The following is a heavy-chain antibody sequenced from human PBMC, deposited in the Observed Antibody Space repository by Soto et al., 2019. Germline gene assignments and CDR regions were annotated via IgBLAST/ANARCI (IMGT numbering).Heavy chain of an antibody. J-gene: IGHJ4*02. CDR1: GYTFTTYA. CDR3: ACDSSCSLDY. CDR2: INVGNGDT. V-gene: IGHV1-3*01. Sequence: ASVKVSCKASGYTFTTYALHWVRQAPGQRLEWMGWINVGNGDTKYSQKFQGRVTITRDTSASTAHMELSSLRSEDTAVYYCACDSSCSLDYWGQGSLVTVSS. D-gene: IGHD3-22*01.